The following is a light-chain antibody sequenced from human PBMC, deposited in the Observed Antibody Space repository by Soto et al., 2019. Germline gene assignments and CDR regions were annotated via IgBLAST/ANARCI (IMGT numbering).Light chain of an antibody. CDR3: QQLITYPTT. CDR2: AAS. CDR1: QGISTY. J-gene: IGKJ1*01. Sequence: DIPLTQSPSFLSASVGDRVTMTCRASQGISTYLAWYQQKPGKAPKLLIYAASTLPSGVPSRFSGSASGTDFAITISSLQPEDFATYYCQQLITYPTTFGHGTNVEIK. V-gene: IGKV1-9*01.